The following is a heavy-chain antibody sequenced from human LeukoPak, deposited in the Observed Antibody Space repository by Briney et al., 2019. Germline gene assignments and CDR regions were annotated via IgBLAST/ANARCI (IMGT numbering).Heavy chain of an antibody. J-gene: IGHJ4*02. D-gene: IGHD1-7*01. CDR1: GFTFSSYG. CDR2: IRYDGSNK. Sequence: PGGSLRLSCAASGFTFSSYGMHWVRQAPGKGLEWVAFIRYDGSNKYYADSVKGRFTISRDNSKNTLYLQMNSLRAEDTAVYYCAKGTPTYNWNYYFDYWGQGTLVTVSS. V-gene: IGHV3-30*02. CDR3: AKGTPTYNWNYYFDY.